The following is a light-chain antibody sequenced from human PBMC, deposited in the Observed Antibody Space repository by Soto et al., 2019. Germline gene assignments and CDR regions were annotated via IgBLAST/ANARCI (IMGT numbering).Light chain of an antibody. CDR1: QVIRNG. J-gene: IGKJ3*01. CDR3: QQKYFYHFT. V-gene: IGKV1-6*01. CDR2: AAS. Sequence: IQITQSPSPLSSSLGDRVTITCLSSQVIRNGLDWLQQKPGKAPKVLIYAASNLQSGVPGRFSGSGSGTEFTLTISSLQPEDFATYYCQQKYFYHFTFVPGTKGD.